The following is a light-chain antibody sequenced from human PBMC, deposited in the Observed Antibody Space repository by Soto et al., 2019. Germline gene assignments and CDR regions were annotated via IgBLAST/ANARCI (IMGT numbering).Light chain of an antibody. V-gene: IGKV3-20*01. Sequence: EIVLTQSPGTLSLSPGERATLSCRASQSISSTYLAWYQQKPGQAPRLLIYGASSRAASIPDRFSGSGSGTDFTLTISRLEPEDVAVCYCQQFGVSGETFGQVTKVEIK. CDR3: QQFGVSGET. J-gene: IGKJ1*01. CDR2: GAS. CDR1: QSISSTY.